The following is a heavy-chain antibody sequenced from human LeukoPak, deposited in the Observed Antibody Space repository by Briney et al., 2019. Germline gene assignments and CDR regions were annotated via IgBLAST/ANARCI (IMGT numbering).Heavy chain of an antibody. Sequence: GASVKVSCKASGYTFTSYAMNWVRQAPGQGLEWMGWINTNTGNPTYAQGFTGRFVFSLDTSVSTAYLQISSLRAEDTAVYYCARDGGRSNYYGMDVWGQGTTVTVSS. CDR1: GYTFTSYA. V-gene: IGHV7-4-1*02. CDR3: ARDGGRSNYYGMDV. D-gene: IGHD2-15*01. CDR2: INTNTGNP. J-gene: IGHJ6*02.